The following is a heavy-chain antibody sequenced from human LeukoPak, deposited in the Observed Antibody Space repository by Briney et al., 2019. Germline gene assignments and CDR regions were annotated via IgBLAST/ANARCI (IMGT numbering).Heavy chain of an antibody. D-gene: IGHD1-26*01. CDR2: ISSSSTYI. CDR1: AFTFSSYT. Sequence: GGSLRLSCAASAFTFSSYTMNWVRQAPGKGLEWVSSISSSSTYIYYADSVKGRFTISRDNAKSSTYLQMNSLRAEDTAVYYCARGGMVAALAWFDPWGQGTLVTVSS. CDR3: ARGGMVAALAWFDP. J-gene: IGHJ5*02. V-gene: IGHV3-21*01.